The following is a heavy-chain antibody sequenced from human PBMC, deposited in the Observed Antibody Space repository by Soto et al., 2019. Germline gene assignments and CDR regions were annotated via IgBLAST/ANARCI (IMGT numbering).Heavy chain of an antibody. V-gene: IGHV4-61*01. J-gene: IGHJ5*02. D-gene: IGHD4-4*01. Sequence: QVQLQESGPGLVKPSETLSLTCTVSGGSVSSGSYYWSWIPQPPGEGLGWIGYIYYRGSTNYNPSLKSRVTISVDTSKNQFSLKLSSVTAADTAVYYCARDPGGTVTNNWFDPWGQGTLVTVSS. CDR1: GGSVSSGSYY. CDR2: IYYRGST. CDR3: ARDPGGTVTNNWFDP.